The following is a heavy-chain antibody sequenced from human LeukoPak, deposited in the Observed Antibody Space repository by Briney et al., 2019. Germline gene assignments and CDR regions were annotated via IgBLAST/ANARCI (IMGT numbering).Heavy chain of an antibody. J-gene: IGHJ3*02. CDR2: INPSGGST. CDR1: GYTFTSYY. V-gene: IGHV1-46*01. D-gene: IGHD6-6*01. CDR3: ARDRGPHRSSPNSGAFDI. Sequence: ASVKVSCKASGYTFTSYYMHWVRQAPGQGLEWMGIINPSGGSTSYAQKFQGRVTMTRDVSTSTVYMELSSLRSEDTAVYYCARDRGPHRSSPNSGAFDIWGQGTMVTVSS.